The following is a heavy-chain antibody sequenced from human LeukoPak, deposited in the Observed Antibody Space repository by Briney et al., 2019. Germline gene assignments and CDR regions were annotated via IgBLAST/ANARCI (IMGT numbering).Heavy chain of an antibody. CDR2: ISTSRGST. J-gene: IGHJ6*02. V-gene: IGHV3-64*01. CDR1: GFTFSRYA. CDR3: ARDDGGYGSGSHYYFYSMDV. D-gene: IGHD3-10*01. Sequence: GRSLRLSCAASGFTFSRYAMHWVRQAPGKGLRIVSAISTSRGSTSYANSVRGRFTISRDNSKNTLHLQMGSLRAEDMAVYYCARDDGGYGSGSHYYFYSMDVWGQGTTVTVSS.